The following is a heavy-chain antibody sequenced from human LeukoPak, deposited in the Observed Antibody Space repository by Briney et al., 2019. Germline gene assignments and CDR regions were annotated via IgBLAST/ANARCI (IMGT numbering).Heavy chain of an antibody. V-gene: IGHV4-30-2*01. J-gene: IGHJ5*02. CDR2: IYHSGST. D-gene: IGHD2-21*02. CDR3: ARVTVYVVTAPPWFDP. CDR1: GGSISSGGYS. Sequence: SQTLSLTCAVSGGSISSGGYSWSWIRQPPGKGLEWIGYIYHSGSTYYNPSLKSRVTISVDTSKNQFSLKLSSVTAADTAVYYCARVTVYVVTAPPWFDPWGQGTLVTVSS.